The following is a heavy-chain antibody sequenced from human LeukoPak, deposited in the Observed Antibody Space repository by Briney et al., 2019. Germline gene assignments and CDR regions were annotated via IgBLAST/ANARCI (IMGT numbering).Heavy chain of an antibody. CDR1: GFTFSTYV. V-gene: IGHV3-64D*06. J-gene: IGHJ4*02. Sequence: QPGGSLRLSCSVSGFTFSTYVMHWVRQAPGKGLEYVSAISSNGDNTYYADSVKGRFTISRDNSKNTLYLQMGSLRADDTAVYYCVRGTGYWGQGTLVTVSS. CDR3: VRGTGY. CDR2: ISSNGDNT.